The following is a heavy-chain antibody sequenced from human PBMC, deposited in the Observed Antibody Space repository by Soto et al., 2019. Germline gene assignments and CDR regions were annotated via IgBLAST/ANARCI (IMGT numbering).Heavy chain of an antibody. CDR2: IYYSGST. Sequence: SETLSLTCTVSGGSISSGGYYWSWIRQHPGKGLEWIGYIYYSGSTYYNPSLKSRVTISVDTSKNQFSLKLSSVTAADTAVYYCARAGVAARPPPEDRGDYFDYWGQGTLVTV. CDR3: ARAGVAARPPPEDRGDYFDY. CDR1: GGSISSGGYY. V-gene: IGHV4-31*03. D-gene: IGHD6-6*01. J-gene: IGHJ4*02.